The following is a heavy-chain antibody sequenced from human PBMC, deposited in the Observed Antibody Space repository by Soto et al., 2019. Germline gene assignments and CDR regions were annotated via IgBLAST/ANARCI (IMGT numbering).Heavy chain of an antibody. J-gene: IGHJ4*02. V-gene: IGHV1-18*04. CDR1: GYTFTSYG. CDR2: ISAYNGNT. Sequence: GASVKVSCKASGYTFTSYGISWVRQAPGQGLEWMGWISAYNGNTNYAQKLQGRVTMTTDTSTSTAYMELRSLRSDDTAVYYCARGSYGYCSSTSCFLFNGDPFDYWGQGTLVTVSS. D-gene: IGHD2-2*01. CDR3: ARGSYGYCSSTSCFLFNGDPFDY.